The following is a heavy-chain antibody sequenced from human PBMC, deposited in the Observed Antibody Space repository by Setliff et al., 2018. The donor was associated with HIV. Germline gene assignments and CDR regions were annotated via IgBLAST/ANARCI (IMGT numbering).Heavy chain of an antibody. CDR3: ARGVAAAGL. Sequence: SETLSLTCAVYGGSFSGNYWSWIRQTPGKGLERIGSIFYSGHTFYNPSLRSRVTISVDTSKNQFSLKLSSVTAADTAVYYCARGVAAAGLWGQGTLVTVSS. D-gene: IGHD6-13*01. CDR1: GGSFSGNY. V-gene: IGHV4-34*12. CDR2: IFYSGHT. J-gene: IGHJ4*02.